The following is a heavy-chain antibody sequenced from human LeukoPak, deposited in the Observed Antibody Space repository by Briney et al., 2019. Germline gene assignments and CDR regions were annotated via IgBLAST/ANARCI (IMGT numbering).Heavy chain of an antibody. CDR3: AKDRSCTNDVCHGDFDY. V-gene: IGHV3-74*01. J-gene: IGHJ4*02. CDR2: INGDGSST. D-gene: IGHD2-8*01. Sequence: GGSLRLSCAASGFTFSSDWMHWVRQAPGKGLVWVSRINGDGSSTNYADSVKGRFTISRDNSKNTVYLQMNSLRAEDTAVYYCAKDRSCTNDVCHGDFDYWGQGTLVTVSS. CDR1: GFTFSSDW.